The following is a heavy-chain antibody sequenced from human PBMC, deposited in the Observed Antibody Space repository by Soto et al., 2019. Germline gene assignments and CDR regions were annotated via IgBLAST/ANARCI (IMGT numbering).Heavy chain of an antibody. CDR1: GGTSSSYA. V-gene: IGHV1-69*01. J-gene: IGHJ4*02. CDR2: IIPILDTT. CDR3: ASGGTTVNRRFDF. D-gene: IGHD4-4*01. Sequence: QVQVVQSGAEVKKPGSSVRVSCKASGGTSSSYAITWMRQAPGQGLEWMGGIIPILDTTDYAQKFQGRVTVTADESTSTVYMELRSMPSEDTAVYYCASGGTTVNRRFDFWGQGTLVTVSS.